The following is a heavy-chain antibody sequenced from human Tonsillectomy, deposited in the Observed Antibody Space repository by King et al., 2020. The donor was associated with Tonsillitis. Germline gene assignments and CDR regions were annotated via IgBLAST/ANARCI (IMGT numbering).Heavy chain of an antibody. D-gene: IGHD3-10*01. CDR1: GYTFTSYD. CDR3: ARTYYGSGSYYNNDY. V-gene: IGHV1-18*04. CDR2: ISAYSGNT. Sequence: QLVQSGAEVKKPGASVKVSCKASGYTFTSYDISWVRQAPGQGLEWMGWISAYSGNTNYAQKFQGRVTMTPDTSTSTAYMELRSLRSDDTAVYYCARTYYGSGSYYNNDYWGQGTLVTVSS. J-gene: IGHJ4*02.